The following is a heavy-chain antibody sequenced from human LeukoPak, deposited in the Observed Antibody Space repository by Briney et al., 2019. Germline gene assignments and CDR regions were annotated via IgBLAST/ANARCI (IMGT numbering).Heavy chain of an antibody. CDR1: GGSISSSSYY. Sequence: SETLSLTCTVSGGSISSSSYYWGWIRQPPGKGLEWIGSIYYSGSTYYNPSLKSRVTISVDTSKNQFSLKLSSVTAADTAVYYCARARVVRGVISWGVAPNWFDPWGQGTLVTVSS. J-gene: IGHJ5*02. D-gene: IGHD3-10*01. CDR3: ARARVVRGVISWGVAPNWFDP. CDR2: IYYSGST. V-gene: IGHV4-39*07.